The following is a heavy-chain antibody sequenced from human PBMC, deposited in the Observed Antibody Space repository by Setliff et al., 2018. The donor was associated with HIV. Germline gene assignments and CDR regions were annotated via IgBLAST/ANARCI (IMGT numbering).Heavy chain of an antibody. V-gene: IGHV4-39*01. Sequence: PSETLSLTCTVSGGSITTSTFYWGWIRQPPGKGLEWIGSIYYSGSTYYNPSLKSRLTITQHTSKNHFSLKLSSVTAADTAVYYCARQGQLGSEWGQGTLVTVSS. J-gene: IGHJ4*02. CDR3: ARQGQLGSE. CDR2: IYYSGST. CDR1: GGSITTSTFY. D-gene: IGHD1-1*01.